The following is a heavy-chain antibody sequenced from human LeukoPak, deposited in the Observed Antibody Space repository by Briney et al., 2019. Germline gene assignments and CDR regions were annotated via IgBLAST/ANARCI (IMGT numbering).Heavy chain of an antibody. J-gene: IGHJ3*02. D-gene: IGHD3-10*01. CDR3: ASGRMGFGELLVAFDI. V-gene: IGHV4-34*01. CDR2: INHSGST. CDR1: GGSFSGYY. Sequence: PSETLSLTCAVYGGSFSGYYWSWIRQPPEKGLEWIGEINHSGSTNYNPSLKSRVTISVDTSKNQFSLKLSSVTAADTAVYYCASGRMGFGELLVAFDIWGQGTMVTVSS.